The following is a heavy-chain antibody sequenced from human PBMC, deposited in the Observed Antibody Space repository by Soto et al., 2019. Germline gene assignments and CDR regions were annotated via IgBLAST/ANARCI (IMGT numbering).Heavy chain of an antibody. D-gene: IGHD6-13*01. Sequence: GASVKVSCKASGYTFTSYYMHWVRQAPGQGLEWMGIINPSGGSTSYAQKFQGRVTMTRDTSTSTVYMELSSLRSEDTAVYYCARLAPYHSSSWYYFDYSGQGTLVTVSS. CDR1: GYTFTSYY. CDR3: ARLAPYHSSSWYYFDY. J-gene: IGHJ4*02. V-gene: IGHV1-46*01. CDR2: INPSGGST.